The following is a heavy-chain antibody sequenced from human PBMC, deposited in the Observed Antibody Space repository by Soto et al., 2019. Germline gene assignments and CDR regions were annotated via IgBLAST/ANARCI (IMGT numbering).Heavy chain of an antibody. V-gene: IGHV3-23*01. CDR3: VKEGKMGVEGFDF. CDR1: GFTFSDHA. D-gene: IGHD1-26*01. J-gene: IGHJ4*02. CDR2: IRGDFVTT. Sequence: EVQLLESGGGLVQPGGSLRLSCGTSGFTFSDHAMHWVRQAPGEGLEWVSGIRGDFVTTPYADSVKGRFTISRDNSQNTLYLKMNSLRAEDTAIYYCVKEGKMGVEGFDFWGQGTLVTVSS.